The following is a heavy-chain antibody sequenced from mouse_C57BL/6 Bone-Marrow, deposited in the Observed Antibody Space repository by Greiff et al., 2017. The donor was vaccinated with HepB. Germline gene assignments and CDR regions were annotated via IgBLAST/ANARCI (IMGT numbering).Heavy chain of an antibody. D-gene: IGHD2-1*01. J-gene: IGHJ4*01. CDR2: IDPSDSYT. CDR3: AREDGKPSMDY. Sequence: QVQLQQPGAELVKPGASVKLSCKASGYTFTSYWMQWVKQRPGQGLEWIGEIDPSDSYTNYNQKFKGKATLTVDTSSSTAYMQLSSLTSEDSAVYYRAREDGKPSMDYWGQGTSVTVSS. CDR1: GYTFTSYW. V-gene: IGHV1-50*01.